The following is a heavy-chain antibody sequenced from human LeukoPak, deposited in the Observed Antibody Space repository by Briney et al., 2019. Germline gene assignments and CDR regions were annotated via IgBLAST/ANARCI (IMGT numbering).Heavy chain of an antibody. CDR1: GFTFRSYD. CDR2: VRFDGNNN. V-gene: IGHV3-30*02. Sequence: PGGSLRLSCAASGFTFRSYDMQWVRQAPGKGLEWVAFVRFDGNNNYYADSVKGRFTSSRDNSKNTLFLQMNSLRAEDTAVYYCAXDXAVXADPLLDFDYWGQGILVTVSS. D-gene: IGHD2-15*01. CDR3: AXDXAVXADPLLDFDY. J-gene: IGHJ4*02.